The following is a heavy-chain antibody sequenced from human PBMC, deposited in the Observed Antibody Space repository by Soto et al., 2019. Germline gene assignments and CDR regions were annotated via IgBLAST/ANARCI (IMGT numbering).Heavy chain of an antibody. CDR1: GYTFTSYD. V-gene: IGHV1-8*01. J-gene: IGHJ3*02. D-gene: IGHD2-15*01. Sequence: ASVKVSCKASGYTFTSYDINWVRQATGQGLEWMGWMNPNSGNTGYAQKFQGRVTMTRNTSISTAYMELSSLRSEDTAVYYCARGLHCRGGSCYSVAIDIWGQGTRVTVS. CDR3: ARGLHCRGGSCYSVAIDI. CDR2: MNPNSGNT.